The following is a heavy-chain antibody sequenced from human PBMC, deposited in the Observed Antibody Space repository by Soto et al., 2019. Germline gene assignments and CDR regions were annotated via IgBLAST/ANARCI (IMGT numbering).Heavy chain of an antibody. CDR3: ARDKVVVPAARPGAFDI. Sequence: SETLSLTCAVSGYSISSGYYWGWIRQPPGKGLEWIGSIYHSGSTYYNPSLRSQVTISVDTSKNQFSLKLSSVTAADTAVYYCARDKVVVPAARPGAFDIWGQGTMVTVSS. J-gene: IGHJ3*02. CDR1: GYSISSGYY. CDR2: IYHSGST. V-gene: IGHV4-38-2*02. D-gene: IGHD2-2*01.